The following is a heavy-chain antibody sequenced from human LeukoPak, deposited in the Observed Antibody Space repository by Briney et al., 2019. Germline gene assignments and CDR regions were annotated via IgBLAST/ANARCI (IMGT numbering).Heavy chain of an antibody. Sequence: TGGSLRLSCAASGFTFTSYAMSWVRQAPGKGLEWVSFIAPGGITTSYADSVKGRFTISRDNPRKTLYMQMNSLRDEDTALCYCAIMHGYYDGSGYWVQWGQGALVTVSS. CDR3: AIMHGYYDGSGYWVQ. J-gene: IGHJ4*02. D-gene: IGHD3-22*01. V-gene: IGHV3-23*01. CDR2: IAPGGITT. CDR1: GFTFTSYA.